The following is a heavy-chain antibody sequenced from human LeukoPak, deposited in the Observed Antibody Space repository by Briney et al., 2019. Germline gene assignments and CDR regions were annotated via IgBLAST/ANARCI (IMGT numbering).Heavy chain of an antibody. CDR3: ARDVTGTNFFDN. Sequence: PSETLSLTCTVSGGSISSGGHYWSWIRQHPGKGLEWIGYIYDSGSTYHNPSLRSRITISVDTSKNQFSLKLSSVTAADTAVYYCARDVTGTNFFDNWGQGTLVTVSS. D-gene: IGHD1-7*01. J-gene: IGHJ4*02. CDR1: GGSISSGGHY. CDR2: IYDSGST. V-gene: IGHV4-31*03.